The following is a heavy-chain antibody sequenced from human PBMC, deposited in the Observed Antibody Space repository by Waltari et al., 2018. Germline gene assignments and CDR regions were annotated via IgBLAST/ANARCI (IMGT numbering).Heavy chain of an antibody. V-gene: IGHV3-7*01. CDR3: ARRGGYDRYYGMDV. J-gene: IGHJ6*02. CDR2: IKQDGSEK. Sequence: EVQLVESGGGLVQPGGSLRLSCAASGFTFSGYWMSWVRQAPGKGLEGVANIKQDGSEKYYVDSVKGRFTISRDNAKNSVYLQMNSLRAEDTAVYYCARRGGYDRYYGMDVWGQGTTVTVSS. D-gene: IGHD5-12*01. CDR1: GFTFSGYW.